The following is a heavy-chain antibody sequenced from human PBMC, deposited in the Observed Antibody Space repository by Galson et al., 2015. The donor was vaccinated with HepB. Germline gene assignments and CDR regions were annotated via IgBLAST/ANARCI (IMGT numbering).Heavy chain of an antibody. D-gene: IGHD2-2*01. CDR2: VAYDGSNK. J-gene: IGHJ4*02. CDR1: GFTFSNFG. V-gene: IGHV3-30*18. CDR3: AKDRGYCSSPSCYSPLD. Sequence: SLRLSCAASGFTFSNFGMHWVRQAPGKGLEWVAVVAYDGSNKYYGDSVKGRSTISRDNPKNTVYLQMNSLRAEDTALYYCAKDRGYCSSPSCYSPLDWGQGTRVIVSS.